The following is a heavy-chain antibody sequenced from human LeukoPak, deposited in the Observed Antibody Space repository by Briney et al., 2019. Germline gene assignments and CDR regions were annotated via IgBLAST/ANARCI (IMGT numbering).Heavy chain of an antibody. V-gene: IGHV4-31*03. CDR3: ARHSIVVVPAAEKGSHLFDY. Sequence: SQTLSLTCTVSGGSISSGGYYWSWIRQHTGKGLKWIGYIYYSGSTYYNPSLKSRVTISVDTSKNQFSLKLSSVTAADTAVYYCARHSIVVVPAAEKGSHLFDYWGQGTLVTVSS. CDR1: GGSISSGGYY. J-gene: IGHJ4*02. CDR2: IYYSGST. D-gene: IGHD2-2*01.